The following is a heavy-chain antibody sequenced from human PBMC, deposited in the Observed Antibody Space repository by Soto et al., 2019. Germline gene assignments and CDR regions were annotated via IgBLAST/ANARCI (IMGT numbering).Heavy chain of an antibody. D-gene: IGHD3-3*01. Sequence: GGSLRLSCAASGFTFSSYSMNWVRQAPGKGLEWVSYISSSSSTIYYADSVKGRFTISRDNAKNSLYLQMNSLRAEDTAVYYCARGQLGYDFWSGYYSDWFDPWGQGTLVTVSS. CDR3: ARGQLGYDFWSGYYSDWFDP. V-gene: IGHV3-48*01. CDR1: GFTFSSYS. CDR2: ISSSSSTI. J-gene: IGHJ5*02.